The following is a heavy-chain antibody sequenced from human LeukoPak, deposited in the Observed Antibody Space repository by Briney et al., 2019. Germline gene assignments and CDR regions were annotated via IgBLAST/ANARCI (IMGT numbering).Heavy chain of an antibody. J-gene: IGHJ3*02. D-gene: IGHD3-10*01. Sequence: GESLKISCKGSGYSFTSYWIGWVRQMPGKGLEWMGIIYPGDSETRYSPSFQDQVTMSADKSINTAYLQWSSLKASDTAMYYCARHRCHYLDAFDIWGQGTMVTVSS. CDR3: ARHRCHYLDAFDI. V-gene: IGHV5-51*01. CDR1: GYSFTSYW. CDR2: IYPGDSET.